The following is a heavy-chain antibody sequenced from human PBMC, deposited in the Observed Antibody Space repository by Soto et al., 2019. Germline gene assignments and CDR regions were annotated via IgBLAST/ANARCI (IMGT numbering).Heavy chain of an antibody. Sequence: SETLSLTCTVSGGSISSYYWSWIRQPPGKGLEWIGYIYYSGSTNYNPSLKSRVTISVDTSKNQFSLKLSSVTAADTAVYYCAVGYSYGYGLDFWGQGTLVTVSS. V-gene: IGHV4-59*01. J-gene: IGHJ4*02. CDR2: IYYSGST. CDR3: AVGYSYGYGLDF. CDR1: GGSISSYY. D-gene: IGHD5-18*01.